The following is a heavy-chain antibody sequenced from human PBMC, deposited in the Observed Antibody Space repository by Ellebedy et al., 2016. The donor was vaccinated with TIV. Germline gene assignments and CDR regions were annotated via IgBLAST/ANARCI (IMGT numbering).Heavy chain of an antibody. V-gene: IGHV4-39*01. J-gene: IGHJ4*02. D-gene: IGHD3-3*01. CDR1: GGSISSSSYY. Sequence: MPSETLSLTCTVSGGSISSSSYYWGWIRQPPGKGLEWIGSIYYCGSTYYHPSLKSRLTISADTSKNTFALKLTSVNAADTAVYYCARGYRVFGVVIIFDSWGQGTLVTVSS. CDR2: IYYCGST. CDR3: ARGYRVFGVVIIFDS.